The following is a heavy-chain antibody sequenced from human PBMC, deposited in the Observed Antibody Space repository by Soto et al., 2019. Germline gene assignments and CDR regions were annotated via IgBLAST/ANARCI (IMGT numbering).Heavy chain of an antibody. CDR3: AHAGYYDLLTFDH. Sequence: QITLKESGPTLVRPAQTLTLTCDFSGFSLSTYHMGVAWIRQPPGKALEWLALIYWDDDKRYRPSLKDRLAISKDTSSNPVVLTITNIDPGDSATYFCAHAGYYDLLTFDHWGPVNLVTVSS. CDR2: IYWDDDK. CDR1: GFSLSTYHMG. D-gene: IGHD1-26*01. J-gene: IGHJ4*02. V-gene: IGHV2-5*02.